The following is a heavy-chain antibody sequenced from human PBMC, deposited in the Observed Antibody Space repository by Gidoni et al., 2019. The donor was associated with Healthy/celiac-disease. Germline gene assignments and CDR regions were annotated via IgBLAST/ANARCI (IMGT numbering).Heavy chain of an antibody. D-gene: IGHD5-18*01. CDR1: GFSLSTSGVG. CDR2: IYWDDDK. J-gene: IGHJ4*02. V-gene: IGHV2-5*02. CDR3: AHGRYSYGRFDY. Sequence: QITLKESGPTLVKPTQTLTLTCTFSGFSLSTSGVGVGLIRQPPGKALEWLALIYWDDDKRYSPSLKSRLTITKDTTKNQVVLTMTNMDPVDTATYYSAHGRYSYGRFDYWGQGTLVTVSS.